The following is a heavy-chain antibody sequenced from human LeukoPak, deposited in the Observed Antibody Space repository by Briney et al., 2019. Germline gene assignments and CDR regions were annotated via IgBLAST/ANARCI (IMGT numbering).Heavy chain of an antibody. J-gene: IGHJ4*02. CDR2: IYSGGST. V-gene: IGHV3-66*01. D-gene: IGHD2-2*03. CDR3: ASGYWAY. Sequence: QPGGSLRLSCAASGFTFSSYAMSWVRQAPGKGLEWVSVIYSGGSTYYADSVKGRFTISRDNSKNTLYLQMNSLRAEDTAVYYCASGYWAYWGQGTLVTVSS. CDR1: GFTFSSYA.